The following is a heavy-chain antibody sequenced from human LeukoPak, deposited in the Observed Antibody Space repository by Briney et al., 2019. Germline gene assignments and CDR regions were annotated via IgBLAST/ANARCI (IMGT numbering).Heavy chain of an antibody. V-gene: IGHV3-21*01. J-gene: IGHJ4*02. CDR3: ARDGYYYDSSGLDY. CDR2: ISSSSSYI. Sequence: GGSLRLSCAASGFTISSYSMNWVRQAPGKGLEWVSSISSSSSYIYYADSVKGRFTISRDNAKNSLYLQMNSLRAEDTAVYYCARDGYYYDSSGLDYWGQGTLVTASS. CDR1: GFTISSYS. D-gene: IGHD3-22*01.